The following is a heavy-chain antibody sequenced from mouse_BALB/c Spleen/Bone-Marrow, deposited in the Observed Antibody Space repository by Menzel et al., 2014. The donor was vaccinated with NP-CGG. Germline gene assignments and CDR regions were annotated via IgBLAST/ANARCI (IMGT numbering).Heavy chain of an antibody. V-gene: IGHV1S41*01. Sequence: DLLKPGASVKLSCKASGYTFTSYWINWIKQRPGQGLEWIGRFAPGSGNTYYNEMFKGKATLTLDTSSSTAYIQLSSLSSEDSAVYFCARARSTVITTWYFDVWGAGTTVTVSS. CDR1: GYTFTSYW. J-gene: IGHJ1*01. CDR2: FAPGSGNT. D-gene: IGHD2-4*01. CDR3: ARARSTVITTWYFDV.